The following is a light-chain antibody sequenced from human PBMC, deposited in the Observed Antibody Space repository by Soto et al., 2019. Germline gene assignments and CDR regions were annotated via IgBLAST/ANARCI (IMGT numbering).Light chain of an antibody. CDR3: QQYDNWPFT. V-gene: IGKV3-15*01. CDR2: GAS. Sequence: EIVMTQSPATLSVSPCERSTLSCRASQSVSSNLAWYQQKPGQAPRLLMYGASTRATGIPARFSGSGSGTEFTLTISSLQSEDFAVYYCQQYDNWPFTFGPGTKVDIK. CDR1: QSVSSN. J-gene: IGKJ3*01.